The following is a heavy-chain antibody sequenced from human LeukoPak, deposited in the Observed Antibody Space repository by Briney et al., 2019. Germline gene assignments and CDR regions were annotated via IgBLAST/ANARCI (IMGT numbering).Heavy chain of an antibody. CDR2: IYTSGST. J-gene: IGHJ6*03. Sequence: SETLSLTCTVSGGSISTYDWSWIRQPAGKGLEWIGRIYTSGSTNYNPSLKSRVTISVDTSKNQFSLKLSSVTAADTAVYYCARENMVRGVIITYKYYYYYMDVWGKGTTVTISS. CDR1: GGSISTYD. V-gene: IGHV4-4*07. D-gene: IGHD3-10*01. CDR3: ARENMVRGVIITYKYYYYYMDV.